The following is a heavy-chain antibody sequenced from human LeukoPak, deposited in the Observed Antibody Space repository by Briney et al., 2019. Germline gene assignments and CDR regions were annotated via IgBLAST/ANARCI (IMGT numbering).Heavy chain of an antibody. CDR1: GFTFSSYW. J-gene: IGHJ4*02. Sequence: PGGSLRLSCAASGFTFSSYWMHWVRQAPGKGLVWVSRINSDGSSTSYADSVKGRFTISRDSAKNTLYLQMNSLRAEDTAVYYCARDMSPLWSDYPGGFDYWGQGTLVTVSS. CDR2: INSDGSST. V-gene: IGHV3-74*01. CDR3: ARDMSPLWSDYPGGFDY. D-gene: IGHD3-3*01.